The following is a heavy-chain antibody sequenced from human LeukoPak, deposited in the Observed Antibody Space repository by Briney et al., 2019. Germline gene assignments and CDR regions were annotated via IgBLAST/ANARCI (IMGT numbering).Heavy chain of an antibody. CDR2: IIPIFGTA. CDR1: GFTFSSYA. D-gene: IGHD2-21*02. Sequence: GRSLRLSCAASGFTFSSYAMHWVRQAPGKGLEWMGGIIPIFGTANYAQKFQGRVTITTDESTSTAYMELSSLRSEDTAVYYCASSLRLPSLFDYWGQGTLVTVSS. CDR3: ASSLRLPSLFDY. V-gene: IGHV1-69*05. J-gene: IGHJ4*02.